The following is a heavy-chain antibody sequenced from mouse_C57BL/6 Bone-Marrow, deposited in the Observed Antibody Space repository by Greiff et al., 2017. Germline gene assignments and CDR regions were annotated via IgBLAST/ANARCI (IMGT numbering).Heavy chain of an antibody. CDR2: ISSGSSTI. J-gene: IGHJ1*03. CDR3: ARRSSHWYFDV. CDR1: GFTFSDSG. Sequence: EVMLVESGGGLVKPGGSLKLSCAASGFTFSDSGMHWVRQAPEKGLEWVAYISSGSSTIYYADTVKGRFTISRDNAKNTLFLQMTSLRSEDTAMYYCARRSSHWYFDVWGTGTTVTVSS. D-gene: IGHD1-1*01. V-gene: IGHV5-17*01.